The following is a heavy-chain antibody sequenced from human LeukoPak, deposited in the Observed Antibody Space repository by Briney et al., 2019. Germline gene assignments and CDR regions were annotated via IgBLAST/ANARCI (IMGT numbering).Heavy chain of an antibody. V-gene: IGHV3-48*01. J-gene: IGHJ4*02. D-gene: IGHD4-17*01. CDR3: AKFSYGDYVH. Sequence: GGSLRLSCAASGFTFSSYSLNWVRQAPGKGLEWVSYISRGSSTTHHADSVKGRFTISRDNAKNLLYLEMNSLRAEDTAVYFCAKFSYGDYVHWGQGTLVTVSS. CDR1: GFTFSSYS. CDR2: ISRGSSTT.